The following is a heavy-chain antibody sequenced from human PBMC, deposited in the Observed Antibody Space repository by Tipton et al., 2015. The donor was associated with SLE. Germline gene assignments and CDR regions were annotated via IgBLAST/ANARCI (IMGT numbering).Heavy chain of an antibody. Sequence: SLRLSCVASGFTFGDFAMHWVRQAPGKGLEWVSTISGSGGNTYYADSVKGRFTIFRDSSKNTVYLQMNSLRVDDTAVYYCAKIRYESSGYFDYWGQGILVTVSS. V-gene: IGHV3-23*01. D-gene: IGHD3-22*01. CDR3: AKIRYESSGYFDY. J-gene: IGHJ4*02. CDR2: ISGSGGNT. CDR1: GFTFGDFA.